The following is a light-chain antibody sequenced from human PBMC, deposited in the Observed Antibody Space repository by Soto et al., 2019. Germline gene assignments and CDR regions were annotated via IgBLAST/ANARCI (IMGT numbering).Light chain of an antibody. J-gene: IGKJ4*01. CDR1: QIISSW. CDR3: QQYDSYSPLT. Sequence: DIQMTQSPSTLSASVVDRVTITFRASQIISSWLACYQPKPGKAPKLLIYKSSGLESGVPSSFSCIGSGTDFTLTISSLQPDDFATYYCQQYDSYSPLTFGGGTKVDIK. CDR2: KSS. V-gene: IGKV1-5*03.